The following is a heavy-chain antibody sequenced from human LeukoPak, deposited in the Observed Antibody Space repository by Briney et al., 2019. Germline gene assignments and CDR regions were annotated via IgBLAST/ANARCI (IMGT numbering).Heavy chain of an antibody. D-gene: IGHD6-19*01. Sequence: ASVKVSCKASGYTFTGYYMHWVRQAPSQGLEWMGWINPNSGGTNYAQKFQGRVTMTRDTSISTAYMELSRLRSDDTAVYYCARGSSWQWLGSLDYWGQGTLVTVSS. CDR1: GYTFTGYY. CDR2: INPNSGGT. CDR3: ARGSSWQWLGSLDY. V-gene: IGHV1-2*02. J-gene: IGHJ4*02.